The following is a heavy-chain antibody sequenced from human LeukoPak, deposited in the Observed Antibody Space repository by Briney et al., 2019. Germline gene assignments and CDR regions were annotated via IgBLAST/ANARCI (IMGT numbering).Heavy chain of an antibody. J-gene: IGHJ4*02. CDR3: AKCGGDFWSGYYPYDY. V-gene: IGHV3-23*01. D-gene: IGHD3-3*01. CDR1: GFTFSSYA. Sequence: PGGSLRLSCAASGFTFSSYAMSWVRQAPGKGLEWVSAISGSGGSTYYADSVKGRFTISRDNSKNTLYLQMNSLRAEDTAVYYCAKCGGDFWSGYYPYDYWGQGTLVTVSS. CDR2: ISGSGGST.